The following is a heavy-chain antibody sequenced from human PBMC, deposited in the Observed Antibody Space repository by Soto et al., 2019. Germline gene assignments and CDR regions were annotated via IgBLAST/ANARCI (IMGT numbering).Heavy chain of an antibody. CDR1: GYSLTSYG. V-gene: IGHV1-18*04. Sequence: QVQLVQSGGEVKKSGASVKVSCKASGYSLTSYGIGWVRQAPGQGLEWMGWINGYNGNTNYAQKMQGRVTMTTDTSTNTAYMELRSLRSDDTAVYYCARYFVNDYGDPCWFDPWGQGTLVTVSS. CDR3: ARYFVNDYGDPCWFDP. J-gene: IGHJ5*02. CDR2: INGYNGNT. D-gene: IGHD4-17*01.